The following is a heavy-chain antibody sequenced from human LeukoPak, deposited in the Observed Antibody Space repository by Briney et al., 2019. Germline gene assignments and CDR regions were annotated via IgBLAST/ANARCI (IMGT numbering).Heavy chain of an antibody. D-gene: IGHD6-13*01. V-gene: IGHV4-59*01. CDR2: IYYSGST. Sequence: SETLSLTCTVSGGSISSSYWSWIRQPPGKGLEWIGYIYYSGSTNYNPSLKSRVTMSEDTSKNQFSLNLSSVTAADTAVYYCARGPYSSRYDYWGQGTVVTVSS. J-gene: IGHJ4*02. CDR3: ARGPYSSRYDY. CDR1: GGSISSSY.